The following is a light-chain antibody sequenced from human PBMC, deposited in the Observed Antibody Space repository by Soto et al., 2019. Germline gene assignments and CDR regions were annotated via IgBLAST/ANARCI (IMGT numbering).Light chain of an antibody. CDR1: QSLSGSY. Sequence: EIVLTQSPGTLSLSAGERVTLTCRASQSLSGSYFAWYQQQPGQAPRLLSYGASKRATGIPDRFSGSGSGTEFTLTISSLQSEDFGVYYCQQYNDWPRTFGQGTRLEIK. CDR3: QQYNDWPRT. CDR2: GAS. J-gene: IGKJ5*01. V-gene: IGKV3-20*01.